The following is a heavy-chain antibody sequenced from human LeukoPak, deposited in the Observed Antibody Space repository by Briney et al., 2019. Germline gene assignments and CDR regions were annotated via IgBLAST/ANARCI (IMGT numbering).Heavy chain of an antibody. Sequence: KPSETLSLTCSVSGGSISEISYYWGWIRQPPGKGLEWIGNIYYSGSTYNNPSLESRVVISVDTSRNQFSLKLTSVTATDTAVYYCARQGVVGATGFDLWGQGILVTVSS. J-gene: IGHJ4*02. CDR3: ARQGVVGATGFDL. CDR2: IYYSGST. V-gene: IGHV4-39*01. D-gene: IGHD1-26*01. CDR1: GGSISEISYY.